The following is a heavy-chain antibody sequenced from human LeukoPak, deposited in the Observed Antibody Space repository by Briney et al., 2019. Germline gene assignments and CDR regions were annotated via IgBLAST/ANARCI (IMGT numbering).Heavy chain of an antibody. CDR2: IYYSGSI. V-gene: IGHV4-28*05. CDR3: ARAGSWSGYYGYYYYYYMDV. Sequence: PSETLSLTCAVSGYSISSSNWWGWIRQPPGKGLEWIGYIYYSGSIYYNPSLKSRVTISVDTSKNQFSLKLSSVTAADTAVYYCARAGSWSGYYGYYYYYYMDVWGKGTTVTVSS. CDR1: GYSISSSNW. D-gene: IGHD3-3*01. J-gene: IGHJ6*03.